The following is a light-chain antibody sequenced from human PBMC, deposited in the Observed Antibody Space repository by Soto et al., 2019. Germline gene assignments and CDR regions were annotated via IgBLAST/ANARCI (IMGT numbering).Light chain of an antibody. V-gene: IGKV1-12*01. CDR1: QDIRNY. CDR3: QQANSFPLT. J-gene: IGKJ4*01. Sequence: IQLTQSPSSLSASVGDRVTVTCRASQDIRNYLAWYQQKPGKAPKLLIYAASSLQSGFTSRFSGSGSGTDFTLTISSLQPEEFAIYYCQQANSFPLTFGGGTKVDIK. CDR2: AAS.